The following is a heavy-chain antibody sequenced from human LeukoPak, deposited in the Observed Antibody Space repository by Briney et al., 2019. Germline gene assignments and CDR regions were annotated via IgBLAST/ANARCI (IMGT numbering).Heavy chain of an antibody. Sequence: GGSLRLSCAASGFTFSSYSMNWVRQAPGKGLEWVSSISSSSSYIYYADSVKGRFTISRDNAKNSLYLQMNSLRAEDTAVYYCAREEIMGAVTPFDYWGQGTLVTVSS. CDR1: GFTFSSYS. V-gene: IGHV3-21*01. CDR3: AREEIMGAVTPFDY. J-gene: IGHJ4*02. CDR2: ISSSSSYI. D-gene: IGHD1-26*01.